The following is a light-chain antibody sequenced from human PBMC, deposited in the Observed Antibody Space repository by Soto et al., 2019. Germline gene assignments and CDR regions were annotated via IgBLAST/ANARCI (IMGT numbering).Light chain of an antibody. CDR2: GAS. CDR1: QSVSSN. V-gene: IGKV3-15*01. CDR3: QQYNTWTLT. Sequence: EIVMTQSTATLSVSPGERATLSCRASQSVSSNLDWYQQKPGQAPRRLIYGASIRATGIPARFSGSGSGTEFTLTISSLQSEDFAVYYCQQYNTWTLTFGGVTKVEIK. J-gene: IGKJ4*01.